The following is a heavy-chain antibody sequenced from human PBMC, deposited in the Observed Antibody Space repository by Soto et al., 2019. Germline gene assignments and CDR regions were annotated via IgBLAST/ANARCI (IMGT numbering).Heavy chain of an antibody. CDR2: VNHIGST. J-gene: IGHJ6*02. Sequence: SETLSLTCAVYGVSFSGYYWSWIREPPGRGREWMGEVNHIGSTNYNQSLKSRVTISVDTSKNQFSLKLSSVTPADTAVYYCARGKLGYCSSTSCYRWNYYYYGMDVWGQGTTVTVSS. CDR1: GVSFSGYY. CDR3: ARGKLGYCSSTSCYRWNYYYYGMDV. V-gene: IGHV4-34*01. D-gene: IGHD2-2*02.